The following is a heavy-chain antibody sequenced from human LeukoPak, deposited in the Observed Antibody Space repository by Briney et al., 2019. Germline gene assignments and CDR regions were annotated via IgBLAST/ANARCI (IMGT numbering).Heavy chain of an antibody. J-gene: IGHJ2*01. Sequence: GGSLRLSCAASGFTFSSYSMNWVRQAPGKGLEWVSSISSSSSYIYYADSVKGRFTISRDNAKNSLYLQMNSLRAEDTAVYYCARDSSSWLYSYWYFDLWGRGTLVTVSS. CDR2: ISSSSSYI. D-gene: IGHD6-13*01. CDR1: GFTFSSYS. CDR3: ARDSSSWLYSYWYFDL. V-gene: IGHV3-21*01.